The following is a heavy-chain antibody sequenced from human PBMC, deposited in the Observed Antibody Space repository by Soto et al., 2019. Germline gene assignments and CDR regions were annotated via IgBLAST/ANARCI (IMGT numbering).Heavy chain of an antibody. D-gene: IGHD3-3*01. CDR1: GFSFGDYS. CDR3: TRVMYYDFWSGKGPFDY. V-gene: IGHV3-49*03. J-gene: IGHJ4*02. CDR2: IRSKAYGGTT. Sequence: GCLRLYFTACGFSFGDYSMSGFRQAPGKGLEWVGFIRSKAYGGTTEYAASVKGRFTISRDDSKSIAYLQMNSLKTEDTAVYYCTRVMYYDFWSGKGPFDYWGQGTLVTVSS.